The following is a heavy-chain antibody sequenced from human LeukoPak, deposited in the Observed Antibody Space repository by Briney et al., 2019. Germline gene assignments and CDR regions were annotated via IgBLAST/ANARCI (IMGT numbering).Heavy chain of an antibody. J-gene: IGHJ6*02. V-gene: IGHV3-53*01. CDR1: GFTVGSNY. Sequence: GGSLRLSCAASGFTVGSNYMSWVRQAPGKGLEWVSVIYSGGSTYYADSVKGRFTISRDNSKNTLYLQMNSLRAEDTAVYYCARDRYYYYGMDVWGQGTTVTVSS. CDR3: ARDRYYYYGMDV. CDR2: IYSGGST.